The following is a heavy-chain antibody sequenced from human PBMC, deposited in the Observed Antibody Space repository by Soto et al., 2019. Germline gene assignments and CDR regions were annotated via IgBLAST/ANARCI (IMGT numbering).Heavy chain of an antibody. CDR1: GGTFSSYT. CDR3: AGVMGAVNWFDP. Sequence: QVQLVQSGAEVKKPGSSVKVSCKASGGTFSSYTISWVRQAPGQGLEWMGRIIAVLDTANYAQKFQGRVTITADKSTSTAYMELSSLRSEDTAVYYCAGVMGAVNWFDPWGQGTLVTVSS. CDR2: IIAVLDTA. V-gene: IGHV1-69*08. J-gene: IGHJ5*02.